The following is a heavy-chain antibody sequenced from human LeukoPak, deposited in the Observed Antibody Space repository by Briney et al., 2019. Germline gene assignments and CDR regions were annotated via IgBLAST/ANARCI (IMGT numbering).Heavy chain of an antibody. CDR3: ARVDGGYCSGGSCYSNRFDP. J-gene: IGHJ5*02. Sequence: PSETLSLTCSVSGGSISTYYWSWIRQPPGKGLEWIAYMYYSGSTNYNPSLKSRVSISVDTSKNQFSLNLSSVTAADTAAYYCARVDGGYCSGGSCYSNRFDPWGQGTLVTVSS. D-gene: IGHD2-15*01. CDR1: GGSISTYY. V-gene: IGHV4-59*01. CDR2: MYYSGST.